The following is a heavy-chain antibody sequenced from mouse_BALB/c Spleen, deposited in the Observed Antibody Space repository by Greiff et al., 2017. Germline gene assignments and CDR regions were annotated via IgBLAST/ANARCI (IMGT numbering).Heavy chain of an antibody. CDR2: ISNGGGST. CDR3: ARLGPSYGSSYYAMDY. Sequence: EVNLVESGGGLVQPGGSLKLSCAASGFTFSSYTMSWVRQTPEKRLEWVAYISNGGGSTYYPDTVKGRFTISRDNAKNTLYLQMSSLKSEDTAMYYCARLGPSYGSSYYAMDYWGQGTSVTVSS. CDR1: GFTFSSYT. J-gene: IGHJ4*01. V-gene: IGHV5-12-2*01. D-gene: IGHD1-1*01.